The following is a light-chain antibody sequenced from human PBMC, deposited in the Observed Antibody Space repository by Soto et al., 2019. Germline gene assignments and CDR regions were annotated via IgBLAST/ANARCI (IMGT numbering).Light chain of an antibody. CDR2: DAS. J-gene: IGKJ1*01. V-gene: IGKV1-5*01. CDR1: QSISNH. CDR3: QQYNSYPWT. Sequence: DIQMTQSPSSLSASVEDRVIITCRASQSISNHLNWYQQKPGKAPKLLIYDASSLESGVPSRFSGSGSGTEFTLTITSLQPDDFATYYCQQYNSYPWTVGQGTKGDIK.